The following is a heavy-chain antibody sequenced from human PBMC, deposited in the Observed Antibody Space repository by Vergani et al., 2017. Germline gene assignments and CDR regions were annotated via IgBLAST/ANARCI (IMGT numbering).Heavy chain of an antibody. CDR1: GFTFSDYY. CDR3: ARVRYCSGGSCSPYFYYYYYYMDV. J-gene: IGHJ6*03. V-gene: IGHV3-11*01. CDR2: ISSSGSTI. D-gene: IGHD2-15*01. Sequence: QVQLVESGGGLVKPGGSLRLSCAASGFTFSDYYMSWIRQAPGKGLEWVSYISSSGSTIYYADSVQGRFTISRDNAKNSLYLQMNSLRAEDTAVYYCARVRYCSGGSCSPYFYYYYYYMDVWGKGTTVTVSS.